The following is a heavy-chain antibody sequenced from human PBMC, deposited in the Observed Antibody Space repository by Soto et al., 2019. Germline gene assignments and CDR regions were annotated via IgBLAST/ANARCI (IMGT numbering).Heavy chain of an antibody. J-gene: IGHJ6*02. V-gene: IGHV1-2*02. Sequence: ASVKVSCKASGYTFTGYYMHWVRQAPGQGLEWMGWINPNSGGTNYAQKFQGRVTMTRDTSISTAYMELSRLRSDDKAVYYCGRGRGKSPTTGAIPPYGMDVWGQGTTVTVSS. CDR3: GRGRGKSPTTGAIPPYGMDV. CDR2: INPNSGGT. CDR1: GYTFTGYY. D-gene: IGHD4-17*01.